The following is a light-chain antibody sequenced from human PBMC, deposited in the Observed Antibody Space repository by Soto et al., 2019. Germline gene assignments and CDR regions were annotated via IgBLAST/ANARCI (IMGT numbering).Light chain of an antibody. CDR3: QKYNSAPLT. CDR1: QGISNY. Sequence: DIQMTQSPSSLSASVGDRVTITCRTSQGISNYLAWYQQKPAKVLKLLIYAASTLQSALPSRFSGSGSATDITLTISSLQPEDVAAYYCQKYNSAPLTFGGGTKVEIK. J-gene: IGKJ4*01. CDR2: AAS. V-gene: IGKV1-27*01.